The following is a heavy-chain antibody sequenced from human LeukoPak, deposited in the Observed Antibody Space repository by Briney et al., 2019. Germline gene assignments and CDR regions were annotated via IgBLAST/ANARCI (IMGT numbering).Heavy chain of an antibody. CDR3: AIDSSSSGGYYYYMDV. Sequence: PSETLSLTCTVSGGSISSHYWSWIRQPPGKGLEWIGYIYYSGSTNYNPSLKSRVTISVDTSKNQFSLKLSSVTAADTAVYYCAIDSSSSGGYYYYMDVWGKGTTVTVSS. V-gene: IGHV4-59*11. J-gene: IGHJ6*03. D-gene: IGHD6-6*01. CDR2: IYYSGST. CDR1: GGSISSHY.